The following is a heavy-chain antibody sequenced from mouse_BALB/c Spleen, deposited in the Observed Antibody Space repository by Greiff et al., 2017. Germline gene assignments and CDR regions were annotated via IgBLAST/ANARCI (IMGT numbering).Heavy chain of an antibody. V-gene: IGHV1-54*01. J-gene: IGHJ4*01. CDR3: ARSDYGNYEGYYAMDY. CDR1: GYAFTNYL. D-gene: IGHD2-1*01. CDR2: INPGSGGT. Sequence: QVQLKESGAELVRPGTSVKVSCKASGYAFTNYLIEWVKQRPGQGLEWIGVINPGSGGTNYNEKFKGKATLTADKSSSTAYMRLSSLTSDDSAVYFCARSDYGNYEGYYAMDYWGQGTSVTVSS.